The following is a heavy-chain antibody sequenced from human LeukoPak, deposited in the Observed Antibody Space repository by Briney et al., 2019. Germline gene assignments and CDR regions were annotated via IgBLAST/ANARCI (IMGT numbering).Heavy chain of an antibody. CDR3: ARGDVRQLVDY. Sequence: GSSVKVSCKAAGGTFSSYAISWVRQAPGQGLEWMGRIIPICDTANYAQKFQGRVTITTDESTSTAYMELSSLRSEDTAVYYCARGDVRQLVDYWGQGTLVTVSS. J-gene: IGHJ4*02. V-gene: IGHV1-69*05. CDR1: GGTFSSYA. CDR2: IIPICDTA. D-gene: IGHD3-10*02.